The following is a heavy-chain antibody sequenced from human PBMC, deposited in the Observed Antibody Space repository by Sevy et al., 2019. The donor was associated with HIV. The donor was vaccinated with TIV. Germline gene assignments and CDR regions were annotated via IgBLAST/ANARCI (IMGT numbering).Heavy chain of an antibody. D-gene: IGHD5-12*01. Sequence: QLGGSLRLSCAASGFTFSSYAMHWVRQAPGKGLEWVAVISYDGSNKYYADSVKGRFTISRENSKNTLYLQMNSLRAEDTAVYYCARWLQLVFDYWGQGTLVTVSS. CDR1: GFTFSSYA. V-gene: IGHV3-30*04. CDR2: ISYDGSNK. CDR3: ARWLQLVFDY. J-gene: IGHJ4*02.